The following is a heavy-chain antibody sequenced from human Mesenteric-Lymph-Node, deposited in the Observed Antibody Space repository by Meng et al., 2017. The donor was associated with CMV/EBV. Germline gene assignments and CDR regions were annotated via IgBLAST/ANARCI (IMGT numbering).Heavy chain of an antibody. Sequence: SVKVSCKASGCVFTSYAIHWVRQAPGQGLEWMGGIIPIIGTANYAQKFQGRVTITRDASTSTAYMELSSLRSEDTAVYYCARGEHYYYGMDVWGQGTTVTVSS. J-gene: IGHJ6*02. CDR2: IIPIIGTA. CDR3: ARGEHYYYGMDV. V-gene: IGHV1-69*05. CDR1: GCVFTSYA.